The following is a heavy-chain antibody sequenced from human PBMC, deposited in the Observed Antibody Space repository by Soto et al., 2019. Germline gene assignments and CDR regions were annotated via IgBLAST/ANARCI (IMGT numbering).Heavy chain of an antibody. Sequence: SVKVSCKASGGTFSRNTISWVRQAPGQGLEWMGGIMPIFGSANYAQKFQGSVTITADEYTRTVYMELSRLRSEDTAVYYCARQFDSDTSGYYYAYWGQGTLVTVSS. CDR3: ARQFDSDTSGYYYAY. CDR2: IMPIFGSA. D-gene: IGHD3-22*01. J-gene: IGHJ4*02. V-gene: IGHV1-69*13. CDR1: GGTFSRNT.